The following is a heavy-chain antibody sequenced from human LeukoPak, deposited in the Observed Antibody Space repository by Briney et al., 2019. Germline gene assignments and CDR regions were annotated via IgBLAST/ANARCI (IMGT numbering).Heavy chain of an antibody. Sequence: ASVKVSCKASGYTFTDYYMHWVRQAPGQGFEWMGWINPNDGDTNYAQKFQGRVTMTRDTSISTAHMEVSRLRSDDTAVYYCARANFLYCSSSTCLFDYWGQGTLVPSRQ. CDR2: INPNDGDT. CDR1: GYTFTDYY. V-gene: IGHV1-2*02. CDR3: ARANFLYCSSSTCLFDY. D-gene: IGHD2-2*01. J-gene: IGHJ4*02.